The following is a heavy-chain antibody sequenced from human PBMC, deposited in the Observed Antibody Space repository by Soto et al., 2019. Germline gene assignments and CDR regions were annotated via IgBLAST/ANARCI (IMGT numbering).Heavy chain of an antibody. D-gene: IGHD3-16*01. CDR2: IYYSGST. CDR1: GGSISSYY. J-gene: IGHJ4*02. CDR3: ARDGGGHTDY. Sequence: SETLSLTCTVSGGSISSYYWSWIRQPPGKGLEWIGYIYYSGSTNYNPSLKSRVTISVDTSKNQFSLKLSSVTAADTAVYYCARDGGGHTDYWGQGTLVTVSS. V-gene: IGHV4-59*01.